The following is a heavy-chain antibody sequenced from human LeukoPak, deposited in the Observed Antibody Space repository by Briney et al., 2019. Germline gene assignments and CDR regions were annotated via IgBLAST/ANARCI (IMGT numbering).Heavy chain of an antibody. Sequence: ASVKVSCKASGYTFTGYYMHWVQQAPGQGLEWMGWINPNSGGTNYAQKLQGRVTMTTDTSTSTAYMELRSLRSDDTAVYYCARSYYDFWSAYYYYYYMDVWGKGTTVTVSS. J-gene: IGHJ6*03. CDR3: ARSYYDFWSAYYYYYYMDV. CDR2: INPNSGGT. D-gene: IGHD3-3*01. V-gene: IGHV1-2*02. CDR1: GYTFTGYY.